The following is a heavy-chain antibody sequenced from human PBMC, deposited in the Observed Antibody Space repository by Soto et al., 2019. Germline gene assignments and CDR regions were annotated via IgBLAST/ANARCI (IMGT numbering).Heavy chain of an antibody. D-gene: IGHD2-21*02. J-gene: IGHJ5*02. CDR3: ASSAIVGREVTTCFDL. CDR1: GDSITGSH. CDR2: IYYRGST. V-gene: IGHV4-59*01. Sequence: SETLSLTCTVSGDSITGSHWNWIRQPLGKPLEWIGYIYYRGSTNYNPSLKSRLTLSVDTSKNQIFLRLNSVTAADTAVYYCASSAIVGREVTTCFDLSGQGILVTVSS.